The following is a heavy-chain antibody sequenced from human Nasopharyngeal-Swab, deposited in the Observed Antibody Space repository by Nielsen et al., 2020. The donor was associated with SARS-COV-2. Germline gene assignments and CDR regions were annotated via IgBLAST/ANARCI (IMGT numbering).Heavy chain of an antibody. CDR2: INTKTRKP. CDR1: GYMFSLFG. V-gene: IGHV7-4-1*02. D-gene: IGHD6-19*01. Sequence: ASVKVSCKASGYMFSLFGISWVRQAPGSGLEWMGWINTKTRKPTFAQGFTGRFDFSLDTSVNTAHLQISSLQAEDTGIYYCAKVGVAAHNIYDLHMDVWGKGTTLTVSS. CDR3: AKVGVAAHNIYDLHMDV. J-gene: IGHJ6*03.